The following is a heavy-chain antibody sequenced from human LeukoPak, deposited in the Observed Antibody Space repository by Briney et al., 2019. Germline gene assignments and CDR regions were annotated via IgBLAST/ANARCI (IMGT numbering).Heavy chain of an antibody. CDR3: GEGTKSIVVDNYFDY. V-gene: IGHV3-23*01. CDR2: ISANGGGA. Sequence: RSGGSLSLSCAASGFTLNNYAMSWVRQAPGKVLEWVSAISANGGGAYYADSVKGRFTISRDNSKNTLYLQMNSLRAHDTAVYYCGEGTKSIVVDNYFDYWGQGTLVTVSS. J-gene: IGHJ4*02. D-gene: IGHD3-22*01. CDR1: GFTLNNYA.